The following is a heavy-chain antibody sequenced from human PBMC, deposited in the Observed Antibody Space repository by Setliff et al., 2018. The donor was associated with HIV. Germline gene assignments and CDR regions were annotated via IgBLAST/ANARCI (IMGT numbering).Heavy chain of an antibody. Sequence: GGSLRLSCAASGFTFGNYAMSWVRQAPGKGLEWVSSITSGSTYVNYADSVKGRFSISRDNSKNSLYLQMNSLRAEDTAVYYCAKVGAWGQGTLVTVS. CDR2: ITSGSTYV. CDR1: GFTFGNYA. CDR3: AKVGA. J-gene: IGHJ4*02. V-gene: IGHV3-21*04.